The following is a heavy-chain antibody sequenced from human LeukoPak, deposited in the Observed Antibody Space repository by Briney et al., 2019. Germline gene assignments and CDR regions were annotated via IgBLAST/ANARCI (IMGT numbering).Heavy chain of an antibody. J-gene: IGHJ6*03. V-gene: IGHV1-2*02. CDR3: ARGYYGSGSAYYYYYYMDV. CDR1: GYTFTGYY. CDR2: INPNSGGT. Sequence: ASVKASCKASGYTFTGYYMHWVRQAPGQGLEWMGWINPNSGGTNYAQKFQGRVTMTRDTSISTAYMELSRLRSDDTAVYYCARGYYGSGSAYYYYYYMDVWGKGTTVTVSS. D-gene: IGHD3-10*01.